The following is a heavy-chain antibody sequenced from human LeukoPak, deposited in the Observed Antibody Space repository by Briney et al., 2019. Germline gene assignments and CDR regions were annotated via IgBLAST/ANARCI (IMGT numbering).Heavy chain of an antibody. J-gene: IGHJ4*02. Sequence: GASVKVSCKASGYTCTSYDINCVRQATGQRLGWMGWMNPNSGNTGYAQKFQGRVTMTRNTSISTAYMELSSLRSEDAAVYYCARGGPRGDSCDYWGQGTLVTVSS. CDR1: GYTCTSYD. D-gene: IGHD2-15*01. CDR2: MNPNSGNT. CDR3: ARGGPRGDSCDY. V-gene: IGHV1-8*01.